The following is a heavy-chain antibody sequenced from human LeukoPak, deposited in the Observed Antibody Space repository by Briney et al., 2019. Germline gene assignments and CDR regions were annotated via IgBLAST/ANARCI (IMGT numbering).Heavy chain of an antibody. J-gene: IGHJ5*02. CDR2: IYPGDSDT. V-gene: IGHV5-51*01. CDR3: ARLATALRPVET. CDR1: GYSFATYW. D-gene: IGHD5-12*01. Sequence: HGESLKISCKGSGYSFATYWIGWVRQMPGKGLEWMGIIYPGDSDTRYSPSFQGQVTISADKSISTAYLQWSSLKASDTAMYYCARLATALRPVETWGQGTLVTVSS.